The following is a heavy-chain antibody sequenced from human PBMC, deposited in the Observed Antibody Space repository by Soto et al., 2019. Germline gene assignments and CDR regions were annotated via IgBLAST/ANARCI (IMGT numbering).Heavy chain of an antibody. CDR2: ISYDGSNR. Sequence: SGGSLRLSCAASGFTFSSYAMHWVRQAPGKGLEWVAVISYDGSNRYYADSVKGRFTISRDNSKNTLYLQMNSLRAEDTAVYYCARGWRLLRSPGDVWGQGTTVTVSS. V-gene: IGHV3-30-3*01. CDR3: ARGWRLLRSPGDV. CDR1: GFTFSSYA. D-gene: IGHD3-3*01. J-gene: IGHJ6*02.